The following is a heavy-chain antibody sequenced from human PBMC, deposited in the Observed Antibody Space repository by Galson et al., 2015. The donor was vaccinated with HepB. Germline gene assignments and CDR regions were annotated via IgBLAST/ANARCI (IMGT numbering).Heavy chain of an antibody. CDR2: ISVYNGNT. Sequence: SVKVSCKASGYIFTYYGISWVRQASGQGLEWMGWISVYNGNTNYAPKFQGRVTMTTDTSTSTAYMELRSLRSEDTAVYYCARDPYYDSSGYPLATNCFDPWGQGTLVTVAS. CDR3: ARDPYYDSSGYPLATNCFDP. V-gene: IGHV1-18*04. D-gene: IGHD3-22*01. J-gene: IGHJ5*02. CDR1: GYIFTYYG.